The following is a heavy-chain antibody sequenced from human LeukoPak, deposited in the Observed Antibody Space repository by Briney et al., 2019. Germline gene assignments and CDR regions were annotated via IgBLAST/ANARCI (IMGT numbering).Heavy chain of an antibody. CDR2: IYSSTSFI. V-gene: IGHV3-21*04. CDR1: GFTFTTYS. D-gene: IGHD2-8*01. CDR3: ARGMGAVPRTFDI. Sequence: PGGSLRLSCAASGFTFTTYSMNWVRQARGKGLEWVSSIYSSTSFIYYADSVKGRFTISRDNAKNSLYLEMNSLRAEDTAVYYCARGMGAVPRTFDIWGQGTMVTVSS. J-gene: IGHJ3*02.